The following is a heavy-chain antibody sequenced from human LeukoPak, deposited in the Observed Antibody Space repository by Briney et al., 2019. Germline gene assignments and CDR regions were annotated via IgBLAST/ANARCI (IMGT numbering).Heavy chain of an antibody. J-gene: IGHJ4*02. Sequence: PSETLSLTCTGSGVSISSYYWSWIRPPPGEGLGWIGYIYYSGSTNYNPSLTSRVTISVDTSKNQFSLKLSSVTAADTAVYYCARDVRGGYYFDYWGQGTLVTVSS. CDR1: GVSISSYY. V-gene: IGHV4-59*01. CDR2: IYYSGST. D-gene: IGHD3-10*02. CDR3: ARDVRGGYYFDY.